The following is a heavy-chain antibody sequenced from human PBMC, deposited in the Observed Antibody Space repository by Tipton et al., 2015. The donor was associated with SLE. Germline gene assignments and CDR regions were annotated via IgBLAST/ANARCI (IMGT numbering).Heavy chain of an antibody. D-gene: IGHD3-3*01. CDR2: IYTSGST. J-gene: IGHJ6*02. CDR3: ARDTGASGSLYYYYYGMDV. Sequence: TLSLTCTVSGGSISSYYWSWIRQPAGKGLEWIGRIYTSGSTDYSPSLKSRVTISVDTSKNQFSLKLSSVTAADTAVYYCARDTGASGSLYYYYYGMDVWGQGTTVAVSS. CDR1: GGSISSYY. V-gene: IGHV4-4*07.